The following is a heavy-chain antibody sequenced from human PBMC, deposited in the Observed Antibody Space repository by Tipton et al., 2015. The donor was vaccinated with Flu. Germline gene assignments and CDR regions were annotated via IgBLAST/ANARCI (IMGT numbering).Heavy chain of an antibody. CDR2: IYYSGST. CDR1: GGSISSYY. J-gene: IGHJ4*02. Sequence: LRLSCTVSGGSISSYYWSWIRQPPGKGPEWIGYIYYSGSTNYNPSLKSRVTISVDTSKNQFSLKLSSVTAADTAVYYCARGGFWVGSSSHDYWGQGTLVTVSS. V-gene: IGHV4-59*08. D-gene: IGHD6-6*01. CDR3: ARGGFWVGSSSHDY.